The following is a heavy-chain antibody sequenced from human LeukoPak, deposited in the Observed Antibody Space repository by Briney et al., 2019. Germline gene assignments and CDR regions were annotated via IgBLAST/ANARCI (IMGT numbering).Heavy chain of an antibody. CDR3: SKHGKIGQKNFFALGV. Sequence: GESLKISCKGSGYNFTTYWIGWVRQMPGKGLEWMGIVYPGDSDVRYSPSFQGQVTISADKSISTAFLQWSSLKASDTAMAYCSKHGKIGQKNFFALGVLGQGTTGTGSS. CDR2: VYPGDSDV. CDR1: GYNFTTYW. J-gene: IGHJ6*02. D-gene: IGHD1-1*01. V-gene: IGHV5-51*01.